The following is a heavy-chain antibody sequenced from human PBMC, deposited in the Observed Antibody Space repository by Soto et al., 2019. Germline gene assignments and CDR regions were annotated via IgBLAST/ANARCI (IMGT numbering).Heavy chain of an antibody. V-gene: IGHV4-30-4*01. CDR2: IYYSGST. D-gene: IGHD5-12*01. J-gene: IGHJ5*02. CDR1: GGSISSGDYY. Sequence: QVQLQESGPGLVKPSQTLSLTCTVSGGSISSGDYYWSWIRQPPGKGLEWIGYIYYSGSTYYNPSLKSRRTIPVDTSKNHFPLKLSAVPAADTAVYYCARTSGYDSLWFDPWGQGTLVPASS. CDR3: ARTSGYDSLWFDP.